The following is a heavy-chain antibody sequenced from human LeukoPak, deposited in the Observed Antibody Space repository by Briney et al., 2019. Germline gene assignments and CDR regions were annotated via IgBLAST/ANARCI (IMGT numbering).Heavy chain of an antibody. CDR1: GFTFSSYA. Sequence: PGGSLRLSCAASGFTFSSYAMSWVRQAPGKGLEWVSAISGSGDGTYYADSVKGRFTISRDGSKNTLYLQMNSLRAEDTAVYYCTRDRDIFDIWGQGTMVTVSS. V-gene: IGHV3-23*01. D-gene: IGHD3-10*01. CDR2: ISGSGDGT. J-gene: IGHJ3*02. CDR3: TRDRDIFDI.